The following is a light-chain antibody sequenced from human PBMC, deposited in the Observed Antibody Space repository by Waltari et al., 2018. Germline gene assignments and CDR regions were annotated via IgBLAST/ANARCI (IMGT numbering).Light chain of an antibody. CDR2: DAS. CDR1: QDISNY. J-gene: IGKJ5*01. CDR3: QQYDNLPIT. Sequence: DIEMTQSPSSLSASVRDRVTITCQASQDISNYLNWYQQKPVKAPKLLIYDASNLETGVPSRFSGSGSGTDFTVTISSLQPEDIATYYCQQYDNLPITFGQGTRLEIK. V-gene: IGKV1-33*01.